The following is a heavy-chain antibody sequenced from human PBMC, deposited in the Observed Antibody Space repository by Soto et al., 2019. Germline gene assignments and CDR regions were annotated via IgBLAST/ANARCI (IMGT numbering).Heavy chain of an antibody. CDR3: ATELPAAMRCPFDP. CDR1: GYTLTELS. CDR2: FDPEDGET. V-gene: IGHV1-24*01. J-gene: IGHJ5*02. Sequence: ASVKVSCKVSGYTLTELSMHWVRQAPGKGLEWMGGFDPEDGETIYAQKIQGRVTMTEDTSTDTAYMELSSLRSEYTAVYYCATELPAAMRCPFDPWGQGTLVTVSS. D-gene: IGHD2-2*01.